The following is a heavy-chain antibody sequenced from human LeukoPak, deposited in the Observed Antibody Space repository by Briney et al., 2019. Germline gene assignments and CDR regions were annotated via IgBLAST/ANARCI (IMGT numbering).Heavy chain of an antibody. CDR1: GFSVSSND. J-gene: IGHJ4*02. D-gene: IGHD1-14*01. CDR2: IHSGGTR. CDR3: AICYHIDY. Sequence: GGSLRLSCAASGFSVSSNDMSWVRQAPGKGLEWVSLIHSGGTRYTDSVRGRFTISRDNSKNTLYLQMNSLRAEDTAMYYCAICYHIDYWGQGTLVPVS. V-gene: IGHV3-53*01.